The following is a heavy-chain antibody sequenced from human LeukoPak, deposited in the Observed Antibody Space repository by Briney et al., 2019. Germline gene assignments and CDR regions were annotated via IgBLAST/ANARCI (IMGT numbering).Heavy chain of an antibody. CDR2: IWYDGSEK. CDR3: ARDSSRKFDF. D-gene: IGHD6-6*01. J-gene: IGHJ4*02. V-gene: IGHV3-33*01. Sequence: GASLRLSCAGSGFTFRNYAIHWVRQAPGKGLEWVAVIWYDGSEKNYAESVKGRLTLSRDNSKNTVYLQLDSLRAEDTAVYYCARDSSRKFDFWGQGTLVTVSS. CDR1: GFTFRNYA.